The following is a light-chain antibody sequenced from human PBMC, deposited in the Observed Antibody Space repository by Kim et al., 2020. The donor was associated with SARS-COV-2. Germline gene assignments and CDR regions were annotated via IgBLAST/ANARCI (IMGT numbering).Light chain of an antibody. Sequence: VCVGHRVPLTCRARQGITNSLAWYQKKPGKVPLLLIYAASALQCGLPSRLRGSGSGMGYSLNISALQSRVVMTYYSQEYNSATWTFGQGTKV. CDR2: AAS. J-gene: IGKJ1*01. V-gene: IGKV1-27*01. CDR1: QGITNS. CDR3: QEYNSATWT.